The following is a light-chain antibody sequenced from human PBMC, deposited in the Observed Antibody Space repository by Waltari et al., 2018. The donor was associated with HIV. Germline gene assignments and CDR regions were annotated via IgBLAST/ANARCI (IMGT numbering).Light chain of an antibody. CDR2: EVS. CDR1: SSAVGNYNV. Sequence: QSALTQPASVSGSPGQSITIPCTGTSSAVGNYNVVSWYQQHPGKAPKLMIYEVSKRPSGVSNRFSGSKSGNTASLTISGLQAEDEADYYCCSYAGSSTHVFGTGTKVTVL. V-gene: IGLV2-23*02. CDR3: CSYAGSSTHV. J-gene: IGLJ1*01.